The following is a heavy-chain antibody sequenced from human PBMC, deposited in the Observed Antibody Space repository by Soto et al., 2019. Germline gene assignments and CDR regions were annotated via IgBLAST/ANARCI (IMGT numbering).Heavy chain of an antibody. CDR2: IYYTGNT. CDR3: ARDLLGATDF. V-gene: IGHV4-59*01. Sequence: PSETLSLTCTVSGGSISSYYWSWIRQPPGKGLEWIGYIYYTGNTDYNPSLKSRVTISVDTSKNQFSLKLSSVTAADTAVYYCARDLLGATDFWGLGTLVTVSS. J-gene: IGHJ4*02. D-gene: IGHD1-26*01. CDR1: GGSISSYY.